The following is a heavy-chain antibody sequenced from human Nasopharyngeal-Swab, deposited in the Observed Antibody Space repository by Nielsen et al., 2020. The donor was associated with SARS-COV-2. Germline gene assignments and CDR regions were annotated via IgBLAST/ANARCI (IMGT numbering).Heavy chain of an antibody. CDR3: ARLGYCSSTSCPYNWFDP. Sequence: GESLKISCKGSGYSFTSYWISWVRQMPGKGLEWMGRIDPSDSYTNYSPSFQGHVTISADKSISTAYLQWGSLKASDTAMYYCARLGYCSSTSCPYNWFDPWGQGTLVTVSS. J-gene: IGHJ5*02. V-gene: IGHV5-10-1*01. D-gene: IGHD2-2*01. CDR2: IDPSDSYT. CDR1: GYSFTSYW.